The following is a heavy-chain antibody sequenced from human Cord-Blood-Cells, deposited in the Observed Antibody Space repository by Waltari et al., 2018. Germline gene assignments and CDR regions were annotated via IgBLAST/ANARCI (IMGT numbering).Heavy chain of an antibody. V-gene: IGHV4-34*01. J-gene: IGHJ4*02. CDR1: GGSFSGYY. D-gene: IGHD4-4*01. CDR3: ARPGYSNYYFDY. CDR2: INHSGST. Sequence: QVQLQQWGAGLLKPSETLSLTCAVYGGSFSGYYWSWTRQPPGKGLEWIGEINHSGSTNYNPSLKSRVTISVDTSKNQFSLKLSSVTAADTAVYYCARPGYSNYYFDYWGQGTLVTVSS.